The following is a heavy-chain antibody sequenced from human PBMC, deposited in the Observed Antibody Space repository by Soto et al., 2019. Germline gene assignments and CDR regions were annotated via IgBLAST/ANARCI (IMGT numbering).Heavy chain of an antibody. CDR2: IYYSGST. J-gene: IGHJ4*02. CDR3: ARHTARGVMVGEFDY. V-gene: IGHV4-59*08. CDR1: GGSISSYY. D-gene: IGHD3-10*01. Sequence: SETLSLTCTVSGGSISSYYWSWIRQPPGKGLEWIGYIYYSGSTNYNPSLKSRVTISVDTSKNQFSLKLSSVTAADTAVYYCARHTARGVMVGEFDYWGQGTMGIGSS.